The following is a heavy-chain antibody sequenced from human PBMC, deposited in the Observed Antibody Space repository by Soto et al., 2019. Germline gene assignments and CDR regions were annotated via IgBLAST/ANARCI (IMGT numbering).Heavy chain of an antibody. CDR3: VRDAGSLGY. CDR1: GFTFSTYS. Sequence: EVQLVESGGGLVQPGGSLRLSCAGSGFTFSTYSMDWVRQDPGKGLEWISDISASGGTIYYADSVKGRFTVSRDNAKNSLYLQMSSLRDEDTAVYYCVRDAGSLGYWGQGTLVTVSS. J-gene: IGHJ4*02. V-gene: IGHV3-48*02. CDR2: ISASGGTI.